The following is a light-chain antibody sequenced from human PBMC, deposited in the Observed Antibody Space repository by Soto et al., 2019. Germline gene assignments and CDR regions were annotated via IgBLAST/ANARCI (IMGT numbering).Light chain of an antibody. CDR3: GTWDSSLSASYV. CDR2: DNN. V-gene: IGLV1-51*01. J-gene: IGLJ1*01. Sequence: QSVLTQPPSVSAAPGQKVTLSCSGSSSNIGNNYVSWYQQLPGTAPKLLIYDNNKRPSGIPDRFSGSKSGTSATLGITGLQTVDEADYYCGTWDSSLSASYVFGTGTKVTVL. CDR1: SSNIGNNY.